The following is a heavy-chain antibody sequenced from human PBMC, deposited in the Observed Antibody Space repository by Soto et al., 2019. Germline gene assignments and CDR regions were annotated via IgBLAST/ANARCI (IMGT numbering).Heavy chain of an antibody. CDR3: SRDPLLLWFGESIIHYCMDV. D-gene: IGHD3-10*01. Sequence: QVQLVESGGGVVQPGRSLRLSCAASGFTFSSYGMHWVRQAPGKGLEGVAVIWNDGSNKYYADSVKGRFTISRDNSKNTLYPQMNSLRAEYTAVYYCSRDPLLLWFGESIIHYCMDVWGQGTTVILS. V-gene: IGHV3-33*01. J-gene: IGHJ6*02. CDR1: GFTFSSYG. CDR2: IWNDGSNK.